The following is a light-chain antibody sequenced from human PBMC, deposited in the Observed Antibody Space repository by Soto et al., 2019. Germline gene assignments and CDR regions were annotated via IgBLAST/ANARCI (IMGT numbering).Light chain of an antibody. CDR2: DVS. CDR3: SSYTSSYTYV. Sequence: QSALTQPASVSGSPGQSVTISCAGTSSDVGGYNFVSRYQQHPGKAPQLMIYDVSSRPSGVSNRFSGSKSGNTASLTISGLQAEDEADYYCSSYTSSYTYVFGTGTKVTVL. J-gene: IGLJ1*01. CDR1: SSDVGGYNF. V-gene: IGLV2-14*03.